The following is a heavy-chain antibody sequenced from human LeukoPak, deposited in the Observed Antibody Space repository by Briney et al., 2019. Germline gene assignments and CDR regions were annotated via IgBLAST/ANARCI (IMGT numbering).Heavy chain of an antibody. CDR3: ARARYYDSSGYFDY. Sequence: ASVKVSCKASGYTFTGYYMHWVRQAPGQGLEWVGRINPNSGGTNYAQKFQGRVTMTGDTSISTAYMELSRLRSDDTAVYYCARARYYDSSGYFDYWGQGTLVTVSS. J-gene: IGHJ4*02. D-gene: IGHD3-22*01. V-gene: IGHV1-2*06. CDR1: GYTFTGYY. CDR2: INPNSGGT.